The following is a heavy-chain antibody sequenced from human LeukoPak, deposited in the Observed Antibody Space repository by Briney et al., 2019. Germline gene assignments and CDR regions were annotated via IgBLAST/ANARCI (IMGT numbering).Heavy chain of an antibody. CDR1: GFTFDDYG. J-gene: IGHJ3*02. CDR3: ARREYYYDSSGRGSNDAFDI. Sequence: GGSLRLSCAASGFTFDDYGMSWVRQAPGKGLELGSGINWNGGSTGYADSVKGRFTISRDNAKNSLYLQMNSLRAEDTALYYCARREYYYDSSGRGSNDAFDIWGQGTMVTVSS. CDR2: INWNGGST. V-gene: IGHV3-20*04. D-gene: IGHD3-22*01.